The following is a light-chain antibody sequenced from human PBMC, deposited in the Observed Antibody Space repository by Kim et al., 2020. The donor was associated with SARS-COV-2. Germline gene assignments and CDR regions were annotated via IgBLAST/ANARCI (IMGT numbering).Light chain of an antibody. J-gene: IGKJ1*01. CDR3: QQYGRSPRT. V-gene: IGKV3-20*01. CDR1: QSVGSNY. Sequence: EIVLTQSPGTLSLSPGERATLSCRASQSVGSNYLAWYQQKPGQAPRLLIYGASTRATGIPDRFSGRGSGTDFTLTIIRLEPEDFAVYYCQQYGRSPRTFGQGTKVDIK. CDR2: GAS.